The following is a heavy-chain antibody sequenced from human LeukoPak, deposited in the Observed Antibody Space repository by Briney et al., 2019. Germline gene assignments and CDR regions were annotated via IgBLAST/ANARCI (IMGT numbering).Heavy chain of an antibody. CDR2: ISSSSYI. V-gene: IGHV3-21*01. Sequence: GGSLRLSCAASGFTFSSYSMNWVRQAPGKGLEWVSSISSSSYIYYADSVKGRFTISRDNAKNSLYLQMNSLRAEDTAVYYCARDQHVEQLVRGVGRGGFDYWGQGTLVTVSS. CDR1: GFTFSSYS. CDR3: ARDQHVEQLVRGVGRGGFDY. D-gene: IGHD6-6*01. J-gene: IGHJ4*02.